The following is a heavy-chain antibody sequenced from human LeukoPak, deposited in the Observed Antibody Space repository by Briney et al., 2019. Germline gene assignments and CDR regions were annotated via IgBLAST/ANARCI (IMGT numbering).Heavy chain of an antibody. Sequence: GGSLRLSCAASGFTFSNYGMNWVRQAPGKGLEWVSVISGSGGSTYYADSVKGRFTISRDNSKNTLYLQMNSLRAEDTAVYYCAKTKTDRGWSTRGAFDIWGQGTMVTVSS. J-gene: IGHJ3*02. CDR1: GFTFSNYG. D-gene: IGHD6-19*01. V-gene: IGHV3-23*01. CDR3: AKTKTDRGWSTRGAFDI. CDR2: ISGSGGST.